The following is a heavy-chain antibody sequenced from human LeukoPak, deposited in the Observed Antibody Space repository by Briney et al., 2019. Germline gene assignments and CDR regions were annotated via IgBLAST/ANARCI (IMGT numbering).Heavy chain of an antibody. V-gene: IGHV4-30-4*01. CDR2: IYYSGST. CDR1: GGSISSGDYY. D-gene: IGHD6-19*01. J-gene: IGHJ5*02. CDR3: AGDEAPSSVAGPMPRNNWFDP. Sequence: PSETLSLTCTVSGGSISSGDYYWSWIRQPPGKGLEWIGYIYYSGSTYYNPSLKSRVTISVDTSKNQFSLKLSSVTAADTAVYYCAGDEAPSSVAGPMPRNNWFDPWGQGTLVTVSS.